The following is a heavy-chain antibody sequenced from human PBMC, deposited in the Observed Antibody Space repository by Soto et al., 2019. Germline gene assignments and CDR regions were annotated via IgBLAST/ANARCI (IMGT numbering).Heavy chain of an antibody. D-gene: IGHD2-2*02. CDR1: GGTFSSYA. CDR3: ARGPLSSTSCYMYRCWFDP. J-gene: IGHJ5*02. CDR2: IIPIFGTA. V-gene: IGHV1-69*13. Sequence: ASVKVSCKASGGTFSSYAISWVRQAPGQGLEWMGGIIPIFGTANYAQKFQGRVTITADESTSTAYMELSSLRSEDTAVYYCARGPLSSTSCYMYRCWFDPWGQGTLVTVSS.